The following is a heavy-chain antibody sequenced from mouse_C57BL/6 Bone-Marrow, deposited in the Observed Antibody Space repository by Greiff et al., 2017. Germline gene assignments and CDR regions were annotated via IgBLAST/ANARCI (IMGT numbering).Heavy chain of an antibody. J-gene: IGHJ2*01. CDR1: GFTFSSYG. V-gene: IGHV5-6*01. D-gene: IGHD1-1*01. Sequence: EVMLVESGGDLVKPGGSLKLSCAASGFTFSSYGMSWVRQTPDKRLEWVATISSGGSYTYYPDSVKGRFTISRDNAKNTLYLQMSSLKSEDTAMYYCARQGVLTTVVATGDYWGQGTTLTVSS. CDR2: ISSGGSYT. CDR3: ARQGVLTTVVATGDY.